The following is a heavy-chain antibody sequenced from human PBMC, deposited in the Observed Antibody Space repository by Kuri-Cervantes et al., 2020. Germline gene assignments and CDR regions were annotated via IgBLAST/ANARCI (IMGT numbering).Heavy chain of an antibody. D-gene: IGHD6-13*01. CDR3: ARGSSSWYGFDY. CDR1: GFTFSSYS. Sequence: ETLSLTCAASGFTFSSYSMNWVRQAPGKGLEWVSSISSSSSYIYYAGSVKGRFTISRDNAKNSLYLQMNSLRAEDTAVYYCARGSSSWYGFDYWGQGTLVTVSS. CDR2: ISSSSSYI. J-gene: IGHJ4*02. V-gene: IGHV3-21*01.